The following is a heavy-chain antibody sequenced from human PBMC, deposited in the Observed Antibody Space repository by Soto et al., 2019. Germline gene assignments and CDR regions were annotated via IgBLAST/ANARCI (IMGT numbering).Heavy chain of an antibody. CDR3: ARDIGVTDYRLDY. D-gene: IGHD2-21*02. V-gene: IGHV3-33*01. CDR1: GFTFINYG. Sequence: QVQLVEFGGGVVQPGRSLRLSCAASGFTFINYGFHWVRQAPGKGLEWVAVIWFDGSQKYYVDSVKGRFTISRDNSKHTLYLQMDSLRADDTAVYYCARDIGVTDYRLDYWGQGTLVTVSS. CDR2: IWFDGSQK. J-gene: IGHJ4*02.